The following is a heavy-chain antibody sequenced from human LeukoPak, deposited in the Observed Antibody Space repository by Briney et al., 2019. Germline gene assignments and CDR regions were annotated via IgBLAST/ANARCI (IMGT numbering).Heavy chain of an antibody. Sequence: GGSLRLSCAASGFTFCSYEMNWVRQAPGKGLEWVSYISSSGSTIYYADSVKGRFTISRDNAKNSLYLQMNSLRAEDTAVYYCARDDGYSSSWYYFDYWGQGTLVTVSS. CDR1: GFTFCSYE. CDR2: ISSSGSTI. J-gene: IGHJ4*02. D-gene: IGHD6-13*01. V-gene: IGHV3-48*03. CDR3: ARDDGYSSSWYYFDY.